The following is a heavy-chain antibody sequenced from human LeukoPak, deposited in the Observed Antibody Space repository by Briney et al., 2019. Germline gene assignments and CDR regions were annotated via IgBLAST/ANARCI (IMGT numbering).Heavy chain of an antibody. J-gene: IGHJ5*02. D-gene: IGHD3-10*01. CDR1: GYTFTGYY. CDR2: INPNSGGT. Sequence: GASVKVSCKASGYTFTGYYMHWVRQAPGQGLEWMGWINPNSGGTNYAQKFQGRVTMTRDTSISTAYMELSRLRSDDTAVYYCARGRVTMVRGVMGFDPWGQGTLVTVSS. V-gene: IGHV1-2*02. CDR3: ARGRVTMVRGVMGFDP.